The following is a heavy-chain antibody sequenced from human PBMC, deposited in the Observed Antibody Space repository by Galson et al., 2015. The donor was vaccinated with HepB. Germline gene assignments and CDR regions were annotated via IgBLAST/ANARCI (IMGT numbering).Heavy chain of an antibody. J-gene: IGHJ4*02. D-gene: IGHD6-13*01. CDR2: IYSGGDT. CDR3: ARTLASPGDY. CDR1: GFTVSSDY. Sequence: SLILSCAASGFTVSSDYMSWVRQAPGKGLEWVSVIYSGGDTHYADSAKARFTISRDNSKNTLYLQMNSLRAEDTAVYYCARTLASPGDYWGQETLVTVSS. V-gene: IGHV3-66*01.